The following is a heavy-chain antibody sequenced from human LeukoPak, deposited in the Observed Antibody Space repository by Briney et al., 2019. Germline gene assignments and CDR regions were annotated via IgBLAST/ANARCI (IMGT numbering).Heavy chain of an antibody. V-gene: IGHV1-2*02. CDR1: GYTFTGYF. CDR3: ARTTMLRGAHL. D-gene: IGHD3-10*01. CDR2: INPNSGDT. Sequence: GASVKVSCKASGYTFTGYFIHWVRQAPGQGLEWMGWINPNSGDTNYAQKFQGRVTMTRDTSINTAYMELSRLRSDDTAVYYCARTTMLRGAHLWGQGTLATVSS. J-gene: IGHJ5*02.